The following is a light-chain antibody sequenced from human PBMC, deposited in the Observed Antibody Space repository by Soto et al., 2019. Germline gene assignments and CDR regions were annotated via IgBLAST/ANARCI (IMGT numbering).Light chain of an antibody. J-gene: IGKJ4*01. V-gene: IGKV1-5*01. Sequence: DIQMTQSPSTLSASVGDRVTITCRASQSISSWLAWYQQKPGKAPKLLIYDASSLQSGVPSRFSGSGSGTEFTLTISSLQPDDFATYYCQQCNSPSPLTFGGGTKVEIK. CDR3: QQCNSPSPLT. CDR1: QSISSW. CDR2: DAS.